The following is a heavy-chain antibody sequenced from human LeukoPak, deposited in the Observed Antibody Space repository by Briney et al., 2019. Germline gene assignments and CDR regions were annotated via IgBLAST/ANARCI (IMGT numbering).Heavy chain of an antibody. CDR3: ARERYCSGGSCYSGIDC. Sequence: PSETLSLTCTVSGGSISSYYWSWIRQPPGKGLEWIGYIYYSGSTNYNPSLKSRVTISEDTSKNQFSLKLSSVTAADTAVYYCARERYCSGGSCYSGIDCWGQGTLVTVSS. CDR2: IYYSGST. V-gene: IGHV4-59*01. J-gene: IGHJ4*02. D-gene: IGHD2-15*01. CDR1: GGSISSYY.